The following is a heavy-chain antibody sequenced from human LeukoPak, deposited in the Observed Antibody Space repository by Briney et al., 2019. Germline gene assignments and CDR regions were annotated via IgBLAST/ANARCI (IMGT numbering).Heavy chain of an antibody. J-gene: IGHJ4*02. CDR2: ISESGAGT. CDR3: AKDIAQGYTFGSIEQDY. Sequence: GGSLRLSCAASGSTVSSNYMSWVRQAPGKGLEWVSAISESGAGTYYADSVKGRFTISRDNSKNTLSLHMNSLRAEDTAVYYCAKDIAQGYTFGSIEQDYWGQGTLVTVSS. CDR1: GSTVSSNY. D-gene: IGHD5-18*01. V-gene: IGHV3-23*01.